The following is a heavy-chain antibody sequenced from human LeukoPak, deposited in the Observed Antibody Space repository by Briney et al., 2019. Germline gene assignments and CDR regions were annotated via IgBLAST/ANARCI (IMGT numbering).Heavy chain of an antibody. CDR1: GGSFSGYY. CDR2: INHSGST. Sequence: SETLSLTCAVYGGSFSGYYWSWIRQPPGKGLEWIGEINHSGSTNYNPSLKSRVTISVDTSKNQFSLKLSSVTAADTAVYYCARAASGSCYSLDYWGQGTLVTVSS. V-gene: IGHV4-34*01. J-gene: IGHJ4*02. CDR3: ARAASGSCYSLDY. D-gene: IGHD2-15*01.